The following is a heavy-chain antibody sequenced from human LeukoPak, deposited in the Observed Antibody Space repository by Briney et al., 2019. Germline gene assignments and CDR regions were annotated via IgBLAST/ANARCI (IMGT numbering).Heavy chain of an antibody. V-gene: IGHV1-46*01. CDR3: ARAQTYNWNNQGAFDI. CDR1: GYTFTSYY. Sequence: GASVTVSCKASGYTFTSYYMHGVRQAPGQGLEWMGIINPSGGSTSYAQKFQGRVTMTRDTSTSTVYMELSSLRSEDTAVYYCARAQTYNWNNQGAFDIWGQGTMVTVSS. CDR2: INPSGGST. D-gene: IGHD1/OR15-1a*01. J-gene: IGHJ3*02.